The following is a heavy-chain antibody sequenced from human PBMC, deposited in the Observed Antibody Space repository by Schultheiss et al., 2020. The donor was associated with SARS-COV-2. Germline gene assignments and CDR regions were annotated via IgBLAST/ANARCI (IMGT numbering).Heavy chain of an antibody. CDR2: IYTSGST. J-gene: IGHJ3*02. V-gene: IGHV4-59*01. Sequence: SETLSLTCTVSGGSISSYYWSWIRQPPGKGLEWIGYIYTSGSTNYNPSLKSRVTISVDTSKNQFSLKLSSVTAADTAVYYCARDRSSGWTNDAFDIWGQGTMVTVSS. CDR3: ARDRSSGWTNDAFDI. D-gene: IGHD6-19*01. CDR1: GGSISSYY.